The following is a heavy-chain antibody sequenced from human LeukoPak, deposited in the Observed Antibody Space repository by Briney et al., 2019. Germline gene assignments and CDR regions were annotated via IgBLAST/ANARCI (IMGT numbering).Heavy chain of an antibody. Sequence: SETLSLTCTVSGGSISGYYWSWIRQPPGKALEWIGYIYYSVSTNYNPSLKSRVTISGGTSKNQFSLKMNSVTAADTAVYYCARAKGYNYGYGIDYWGQGTLVTVSS. CDR2: IYYSVST. V-gene: IGHV4-59*01. CDR3: ARAKGYNYGYGIDY. CDR1: GGSISGYY. D-gene: IGHD5-18*01. J-gene: IGHJ4*02.